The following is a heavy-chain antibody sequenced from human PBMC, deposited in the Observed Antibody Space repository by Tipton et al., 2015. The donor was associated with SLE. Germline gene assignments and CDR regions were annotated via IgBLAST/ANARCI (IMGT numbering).Heavy chain of an antibody. CDR2: IYYSGST. J-gene: IGHJ4*02. Sequence: TLSLTCTVSGGSISSYYWSWIRQPPGKGLEWIGYIYYSGSTNYNPSLKSRVAISVDTPKNQFSLKLSSVTAADTAVYYCASLAGATAPFDYWGQGTLVTVSS. V-gene: IGHV4-59*01. D-gene: IGHD1-26*01. CDR3: ASLAGATAPFDY. CDR1: GGSISSYY.